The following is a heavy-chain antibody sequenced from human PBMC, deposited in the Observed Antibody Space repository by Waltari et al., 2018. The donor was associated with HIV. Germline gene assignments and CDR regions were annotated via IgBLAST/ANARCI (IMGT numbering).Heavy chain of an antibody. CDR2: IYYSGST. J-gene: IGHJ4*02. CDR1: GGSTSSYY. D-gene: IGHD2-21*02. V-gene: IGHV4-59*01. Sequence: QVQLQESGPGLVKPSETLSLTCTVSGGSTSSYYWSWIRQPPGKGLEWIGYIYYSGSTNYNPSLKSRVPISVDRSKNQFSRKLSAVTAADTAVYYCARVRSGDNVEDYWGQGTLVTVSS. CDR3: ARVRSGDNVEDY.